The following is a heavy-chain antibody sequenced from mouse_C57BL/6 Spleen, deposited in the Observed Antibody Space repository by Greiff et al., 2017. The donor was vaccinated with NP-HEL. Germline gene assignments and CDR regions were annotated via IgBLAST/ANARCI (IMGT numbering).Heavy chain of an antibody. Sequence: VQLQQSGAELVKPGASVKLSCKASGYTFTSYWMQWVKQRPGQGLEWIGEIDPSDSYTNYNQKFKGKATLTVDTSSSTAYMQLSSLTSEDSAVYYCARSEYYGRQSSWFAYWGQGTLVTVSA. CDR2: IDPSDSYT. D-gene: IGHD1-1*01. CDR1: GYTFTSYW. CDR3: ARSEYYGRQSSWFAY. J-gene: IGHJ3*01. V-gene: IGHV1-50*01.